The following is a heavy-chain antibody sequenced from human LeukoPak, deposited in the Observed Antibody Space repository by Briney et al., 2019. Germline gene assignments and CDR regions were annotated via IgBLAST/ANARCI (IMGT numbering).Heavy chain of an antibody. CDR1: GYSITSAYY. D-gene: IGHD1-26*01. J-gene: IGHJ4*02. V-gene: IGHV4-59*08. CDR3: ASLRERSYYARGFDY. Sequence: SETLSLTCTVSGYSITSAYYWSWIRQPPGKGLEWIGYIYYSGSTNYNPSLKSRVTISVDTPKNQFSLKLSSVTAADTAVYHCASLRERSYYARGFDYWGRGTLVTVSS. CDR2: IYYSGST.